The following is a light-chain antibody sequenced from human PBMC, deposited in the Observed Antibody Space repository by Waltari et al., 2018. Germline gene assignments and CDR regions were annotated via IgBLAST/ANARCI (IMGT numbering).Light chain of an antibody. J-gene: IGLJ2*01. CDR2: GVS. CDR3: CSYTTSTTFV. V-gene: IGLV2-14*01. CDR1: SSDVGGYNY. Sequence: QSAPTQPPSVSGSPGQSVTISCTGTSSDVGGYNYVSWYQQHPGKAPKLMIYGVSNRPSWVSYRFSGSKSGNTASLTISGLQAEDEADYYCCSYTTSTTFVFGGGTRLTVL.